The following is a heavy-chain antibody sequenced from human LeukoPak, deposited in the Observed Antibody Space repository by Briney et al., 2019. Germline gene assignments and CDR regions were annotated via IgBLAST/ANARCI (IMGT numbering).Heavy chain of an antibody. Sequence: GGSLRLSCAASGFTFSDHYMSWIRQAPGKGLEWVSYISSSGSTICYADSVKGRFTISRDNAKNSLYLQMNSLRAEDTAVYYCARDRGYCSSTSCYRILYYYGMDVWGQGTTVTVSS. CDR2: ISSSGSTI. V-gene: IGHV3-11*01. J-gene: IGHJ6*02. CDR1: GFTFSDHY. D-gene: IGHD2-2*01. CDR3: ARDRGYCSSTSCYRILYYYGMDV.